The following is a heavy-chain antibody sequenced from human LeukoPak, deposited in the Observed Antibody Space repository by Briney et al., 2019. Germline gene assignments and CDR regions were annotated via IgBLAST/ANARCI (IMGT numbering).Heavy chain of an antibody. J-gene: IGHJ4*02. CDR2: IYYSGST. Sequence: SETLSLTCTVSGGSISSYYWSWIRQPPGKGLEWIGYIYYSGSTNYNPSLKSRVTISVDISKNHFSLELSSATAADTAIYYCAGARTTSTATSFFDYWGQGTLVAVSS. CDR3: AGARTTSTATSFFDY. V-gene: IGHV4-59*08. D-gene: IGHD6-25*01. CDR1: GGSISSYY.